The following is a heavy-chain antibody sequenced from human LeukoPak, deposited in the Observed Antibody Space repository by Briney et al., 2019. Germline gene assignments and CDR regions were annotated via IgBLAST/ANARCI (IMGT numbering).Heavy chain of an antibody. J-gene: IGHJ3*02. CDR1: GFIFTTYW. CDR3: ARDLSSRGYTYGTPAFTFDI. V-gene: IGHV3-7*01. CDR2: IKQDGSDK. D-gene: IGHD5-18*01. Sequence: PGGSLRLSCAASGFIFTTYWMSWFRQAPGKGLEWVANIKQDGSDKYYVDSVKGRFTISRDNAKNSLYLQMNSLRAEDTAVYYCARDLSSRGYTYGTPAFTFDIWGQGTMVTVSS.